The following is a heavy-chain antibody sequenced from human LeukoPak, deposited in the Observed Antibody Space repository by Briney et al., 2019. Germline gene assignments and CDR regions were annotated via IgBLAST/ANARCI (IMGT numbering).Heavy chain of an antibody. CDR2: INHSGST. Sequence: SETLSLTCAVYGGSFSGYYWSWIRQPPGKGLEWIGEINHSGSTNYNPSLKSRVTISVDTSKNQFSLKLSSVTAADTAVYYCARELPANRLLRYFDWLLLNWFDPWGQGTLVTVSS. CDR3: ARELPANRLLRYFDWLLLNWFDP. CDR1: GGSFSGYY. V-gene: IGHV4-34*01. D-gene: IGHD3-9*01. J-gene: IGHJ5*02.